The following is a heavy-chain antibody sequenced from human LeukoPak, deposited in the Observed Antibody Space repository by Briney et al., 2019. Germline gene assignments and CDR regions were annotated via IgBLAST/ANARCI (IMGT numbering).Heavy chain of an antibody. CDR1: GYTFTSYD. V-gene: IGHV1-8*03. Sequence: ASVKVSCKASGYTFTSYDINWVRQATGQGLEWMGWMSPNSGNTGYAQKFQGRVTITRNTSISTAYMELSSLRSEDTAVYYCARSWGPAAIYPLGQGTLVTVSS. D-gene: IGHD2-2*02. J-gene: IGHJ5*02. CDR3: ARSWGPAAIYP. CDR2: MSPNSGNT.